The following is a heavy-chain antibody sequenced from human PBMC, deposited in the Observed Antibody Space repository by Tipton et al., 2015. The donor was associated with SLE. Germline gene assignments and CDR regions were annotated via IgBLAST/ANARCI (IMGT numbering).Heavy chain of an antibody. CDR1: GGSISSGGHY. V-gene: IGHV4-31*02. Sequence: LRLSCTVSGGSISSGGHYWSWIRQHPGKGLEWIGYIYYSGTTNYNPSLKSRVSISVDTSKNQFSLRLSSVTAADTAVYYCARGREVYDSFDSWGQGTLVTVSS. D-gene: IGHD2-8*01. CDR3: ARGREVYDSFDS. CDR2: IYYSGTT. J-gene: IGHJ4*02.